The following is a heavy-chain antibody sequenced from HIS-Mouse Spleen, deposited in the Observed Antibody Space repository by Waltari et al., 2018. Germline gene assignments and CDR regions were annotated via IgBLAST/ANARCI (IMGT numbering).Heavy chain of an antibody. CDR3: AREGDSGSYFDY. Sequence: EVQLVESGGGLVQPGGSLRLSCSASGFPFRSSWLSRFRRAPGKGLEWVANIKQDGSEKYYVDSVKGRFTISRDNAKNSLYLQMNSLRAEDTAVYYCAREGDSGSYFDYWGQGTLVTVSS. V-gene: IGHV3-7*01. D-gene: IGHD1-26*01. CDR1: GFPFRSSW. CDR2: IKQDGSEK. J-gene: IGHJ4*02.